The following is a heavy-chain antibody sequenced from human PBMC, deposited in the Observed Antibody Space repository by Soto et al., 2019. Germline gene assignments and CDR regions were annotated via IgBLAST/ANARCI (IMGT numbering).Heavy chain of an antibody. V-gene: IGHV4-39*02. CDR1: GGSITSRSHY. CDR3: ARDFGDHRTDY. Sequence: QLQLQESGPGLVKPSETLSLTCTVSGGSITSRSHYWAWIRQSPGTGLEWIASVHYSGTTYYNPSLRSRVTISVDTSKNQFSLKVSSVTAADTAVYYCARDFGDHRTDYWGQGTLVTVS. CDR2: VHYSGTT. D-gene: IGHD2-21*01. J-gene: IGHJ4*02.